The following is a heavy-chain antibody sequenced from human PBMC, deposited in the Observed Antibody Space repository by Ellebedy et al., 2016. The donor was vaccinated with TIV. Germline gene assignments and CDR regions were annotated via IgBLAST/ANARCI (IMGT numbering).Heavy chain of an antibody. D-gene: IGHD5-18*01. V-gene: IGHV1-8*01. CDR1: GYTFTSYD. J-gene: IGHJ4*02. CDR3: ARGGYSYPEDLDY. CDR2: MNPNSGNT. Sequence: ASVKVSCKASGYTFTSYDVNWVRQAAGQGLEWMGWMNPNSGNTDYAQKFQDRVTMTRDTSTNTDFMELYSLTFEDTAVYYCARGGYSYPEDLDYWGQGTLVTVSS.